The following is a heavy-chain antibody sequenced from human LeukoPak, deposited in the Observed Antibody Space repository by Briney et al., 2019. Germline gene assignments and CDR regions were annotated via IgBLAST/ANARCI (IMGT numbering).Heavy chain of an antibody. Sequence: GASVKVSCKASGYTFTGYYMHWVRQAPGQGLEWMGWINPNSGDTNYAQKFQGRVTMTRDTSISTAYMELSRLRSDDTAVYHCAREVISSSWFPFDYWGQGTLVTVSS. V-gene: IGHV1-2*02. CDR2: INPNSGDT. J-gene: IGHJ4*02. D-gene: IGHD6-13*01. CDR3: AREVISSSWFPFDY. CDR1: GYTFTGYY.